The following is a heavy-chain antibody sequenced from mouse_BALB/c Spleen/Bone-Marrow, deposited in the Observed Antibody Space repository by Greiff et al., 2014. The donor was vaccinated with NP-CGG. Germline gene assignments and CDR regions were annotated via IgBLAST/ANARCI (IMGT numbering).Heavy chain of an antibody. D-gene: IGHD2-2*01. CDR2: ITSGGTYT. CDR3: ARRRVYGYDWYFDV. CDR1: GFTFSSYA. J-gene: IGHJ1*01. Sequence: EVMLVESGGGLVKPGGSLKLSCAASGFTFSSYAMSWVRQTPEKRLEWVATITSGGTYTYYPDSVKGRFTISRDNAKNTLYLQMSSLRSEDAAMYYCARRRVYGYDWYFDVWGAGTTVTVSS. V-gene: IGHV5-9-1*01.